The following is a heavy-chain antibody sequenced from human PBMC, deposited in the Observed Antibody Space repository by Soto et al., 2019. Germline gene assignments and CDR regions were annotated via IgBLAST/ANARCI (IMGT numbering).Heavy chain of an antibody. V-gene: IGHV3-33*01. CDR2: IRYDGSRK. J-gene: IGHJ4*02. CDR3: ARGKQTTGAYVSPFDY. D-gene: IGHD4-4*01. CDR1: GFIFSSYG. Sequence: QVQLVESGGGVVQPGRSLRLSCTPSGFIFSSYGMHWVRQAPGKGLEWLAVIRYDGSRKYYADSVKGRFTISKDNSVNTLFLQMNSLRDEDSAVYYCARGKQTTGAYVSPFDYWGQGTLVTVSS.